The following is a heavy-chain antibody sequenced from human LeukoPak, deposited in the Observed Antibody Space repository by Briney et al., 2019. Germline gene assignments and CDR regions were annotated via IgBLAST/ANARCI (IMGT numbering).Heavy chain of an antibody. J-gene: IGHJ6*02. D-gene: IGHD6-13*01. CDR3: VGYSSSWYVVDYYSGMDV. V-gene: IGHV3-21*01. CDR1: GFTFSSYS. Sequence: GGSLRLSCAASGFTFSSYSMNWVRQAPGKGLEWVSYMSSSSYIYYADSVKGRFTISRDNAKKSLYLQMNSLRAEDTAVYYCVGYSSSWYVVDYYSGMDVWGQGTTVTVSS. CDR2: MSSSSYI.